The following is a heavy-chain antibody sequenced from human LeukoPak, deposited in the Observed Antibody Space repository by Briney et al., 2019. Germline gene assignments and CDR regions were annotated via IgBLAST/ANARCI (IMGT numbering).Heavy chain of an antibody. Sequence: SETLSLTCTVSGGSISSSSYYWGWIRQPPGKGLEWIGSIYYSGSTYYNPSLKSRVTISVDTSKNQFSLKLSSVTAADTAVYYCARDAIAAAGTQLPYYYYYMDVWGKGTTVTISS. J-gene: IGHJ6*03. V-gene: IGHV4-39*07. CDR2: IYYSGST. D-gene: IGHD6-13*01. CDR1: GGSISSSSYY. CDR3: ARDAIAAAGTQLPYYYYYMDV.